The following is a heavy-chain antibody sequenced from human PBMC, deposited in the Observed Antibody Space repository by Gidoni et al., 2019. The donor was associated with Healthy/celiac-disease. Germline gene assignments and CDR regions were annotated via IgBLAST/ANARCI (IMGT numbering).Heavy chain of an antibody. Sequence: QVQLQQWGAGLLKPSETLSLTCAVYGGSFSGYYWRWIRQPPGKGLEWIGEINHSGSTNYNPSLKSRVTISVDTSKNQFSLKLSSVTAADTAVYYCARTPGYCSSTSCYYYWFDPWGQGTLVTVSS. D-gene: IGHD2-2*01. V-gene: IGHV4-34*01. J-gene: IGHJ5*02. CDR1: GGSFSGYY. CDR2: INHSGST. CDR3: ARTPGYCSSTSCYYYWFDP.